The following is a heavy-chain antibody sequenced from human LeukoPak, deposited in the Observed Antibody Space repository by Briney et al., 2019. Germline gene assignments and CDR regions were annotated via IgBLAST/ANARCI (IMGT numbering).Heavy chain of an antibody. Sequence: SETLSLTCTVSAGSISSFYWSWIRQPQGKELEWMGYIYYSGSTNYNPSLKSRVTISVDTSKNQFSVKLSSVTAADTAVYYCAREGDYYDRAFDIWGQGTMVTVSS. CDR2: IYYSGST. V-gene: IGHV4-59*01. CDR1: AGSISSFY. D-gene: IGHD3-22*01. J-gene: IGHJ3*02. CDR3: AREGDYYDRAFDI.